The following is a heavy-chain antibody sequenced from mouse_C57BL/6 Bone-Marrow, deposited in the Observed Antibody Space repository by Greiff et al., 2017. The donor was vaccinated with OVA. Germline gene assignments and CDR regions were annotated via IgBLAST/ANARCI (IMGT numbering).Heavy chain of an antibody. D-gene: IGHD2-5*01. CDR1: GYAFTNYL. V-gene: IGHV1-54*01. CDR3: ARYYSTPYWYFEG. Sequence: QVQLQQSGAELVRPGTSVKVSCKASGYAFTNYLIEWVKQRPGQGLEWIGVINPGSGGTNYNEKFKGKATLTADKSSSTAYMQLSRLTSEDSAVFFCARYYSTPYWYFEGWGTGTTVTVSS. CDR2: INPGSGGT. J-gene: IGHJ1*03.